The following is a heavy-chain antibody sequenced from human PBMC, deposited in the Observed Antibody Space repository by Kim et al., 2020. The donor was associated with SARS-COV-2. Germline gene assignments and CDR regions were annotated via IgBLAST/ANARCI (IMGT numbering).Heavy chain of an antibody. D-gene: IGHD2-21*02. V-gene: IGHV4-61*01. CDR1: GGSVSSGSYY. CDR2: IYYSGST. Sequence: SETLSLTCTVSGGSVSSGSYYWSWIRQPPGKGLEWIGYIYYSGSTNYNPSLKSRVTISVDTSKNQFSLKLSSVTAADTAVYYCARGARGDYDSLNWGQGTLVTVSS. J-gene: IGHJ4*02. CDR3: ARGARGDYDSLN.